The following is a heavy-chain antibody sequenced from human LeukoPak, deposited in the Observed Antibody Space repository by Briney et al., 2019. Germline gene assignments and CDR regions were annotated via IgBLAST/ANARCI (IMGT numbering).Heavy chain of an antibody. D-gene: IGHD2-8*01. CDR2: IKQDGSEK. V-gene: IGHV3-7*02. J-gene: IGHJ4*02. CDR1: GFTFSGYW. CDR3: ARRLLNYFDY. Sequence: GGSLRLSCAASGFTFSGYWMSWVSQAPGKGLEWVANIKQDGSEKYYVDSVKGRFTISRDNAKNSLSLQMNSLRVEDTAVYYCARRLLNYFDYWGQGTLVTVSS.